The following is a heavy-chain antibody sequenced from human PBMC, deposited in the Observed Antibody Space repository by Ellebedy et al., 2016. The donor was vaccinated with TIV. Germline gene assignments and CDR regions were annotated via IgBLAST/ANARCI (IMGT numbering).Heavy chain of an antibody. D-gene: IGHD3-10*01. CDR1: GYTFTSHI. CDR2: INAGNGDT. Sequence: ASVKVSXKASGYTFTSHIIHWVRQAPRQWLEWLGWINAGNGDTKYSQKFQGRVTITRDTSASTVYMEMSSLRSEDTAVFYCARDPEGPYYYGSGKFDYWGQGTLVTVSS. CDR3: ARDPEGPYYYGSGKFDY. J-gene: IGHJ4*02. V-gene: IGHV1-3*01.